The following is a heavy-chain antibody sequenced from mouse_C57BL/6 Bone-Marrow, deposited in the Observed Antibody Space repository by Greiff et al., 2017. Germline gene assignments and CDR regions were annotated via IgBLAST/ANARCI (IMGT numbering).Heavy chain of an antibody. Sequence: EVQLVESEGGLVQPGSSMKLSCTASGFTFSDYYMAWVRQVPEKGLEWVANINYDGSSTYYLDSLKSRFILSRDNAKNILYLQVSSLKSEDTATYYCARERATTVDYYAMDYWGQGTSVTVSS. CDR1: GFTFSDYY. J-gene: IGHJ4*01. D-gene: IGHD1-1*01. CDR3: ARERATTVDYYAMDY. V-gene: IGHV5-16*01. CDR2: INYDGSST.